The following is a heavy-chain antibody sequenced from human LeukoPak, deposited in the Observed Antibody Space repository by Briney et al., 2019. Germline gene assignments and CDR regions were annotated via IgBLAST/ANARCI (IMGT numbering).Heavy chain of an antibody. CDR1: GFTFSSCS. J-gene: IGHJ5*02. CDR3: ARDRTLYTTSHNWFDP. Sequence: PGASLRLSCAASGFTFSSCSMNWVRMAPGKGLQWISNISSDSSTIHYADSVQGRFTISRDNDKNSLSLQMNSLRDEDTAIYYCARDRTLYTTSHNWFDPWGQGTLVTVSS. V-gene: IGHV3-48*02. CDR2: ISSDSSTI. D-gene: IGHD6-13*01.